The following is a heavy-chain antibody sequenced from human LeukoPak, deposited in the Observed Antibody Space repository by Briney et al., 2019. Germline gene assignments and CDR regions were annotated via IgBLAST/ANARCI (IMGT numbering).Heavy chain of an antibody. CDR3: AKAETMTQRGYFDY. D-gene: IGHD1-1*01. CDR2: VSYDGSNK. J-gene: IGHJ4*02. V-gene: IGHV3-30*18. Sequence: GGSQRLSCAASGFIFSNYGMHWVRQAPGKGLEWVAVVSYDGSNKYYADSVKGRFTISRDNSKNTLSLQMSSLRAEDTAVYYCAKAETMTQRGYFDYWGQGTLVTVSS. CDR1: GFIFSNYG.